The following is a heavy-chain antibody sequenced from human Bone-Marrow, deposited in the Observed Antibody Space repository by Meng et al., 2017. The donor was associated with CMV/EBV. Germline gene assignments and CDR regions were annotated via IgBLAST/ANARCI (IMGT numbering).Heavy chain of an antibody. CDR2: ISSSSSYI. Sequence: GESLKISCAASGFTFSSYSMNWVLQAPGKGLEWVSSISSSSSYIYYADSVKGRFTISRDNAKNSLYLQMNSLRAEDTAVYYCARSPIVATNFDYWGQGTLVTVSS. D-gene: IGHD5-12*01. J-gene: IGHJ4*02. V-gene: IGHV3-21*01. CDR1: GFTFSSYS. CDR3: ARSPIVATNFDY.